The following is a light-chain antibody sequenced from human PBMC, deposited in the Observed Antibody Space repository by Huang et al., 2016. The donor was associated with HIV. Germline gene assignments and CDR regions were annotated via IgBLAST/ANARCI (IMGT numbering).Light chain of an antibody. CDR2: DAS. Sequence: EIVLTQSPATLSLSPGERATLSCRACQSVSSYLAWYQQKPGQAPRLLIDDASNRATGIPARFSGSGSGTDFTLTISSLEPEDFAVYYCQQRSNWPPYTFGQGTKLEIK. CDR1: QSVSSY. J-gene: IGKJ2*01. CDR3: QQRSNWPPYT. V-gene: IGKV3-11*01.